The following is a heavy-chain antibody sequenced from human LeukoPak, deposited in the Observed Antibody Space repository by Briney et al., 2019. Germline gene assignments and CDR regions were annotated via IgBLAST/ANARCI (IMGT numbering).Heavy chain of an antibody. D-gene: IGHD6-19*01. V-gene: IGHV3-23*01. CDR1: GFTFSSYA. J-gene: IGHJ5*01. Sequence: GSLRLSCAASGFTFSSYAMSWVRQAPGKGLEWVSAISGSGGSTYYADSVKGRFTISRDNSKNTLYLQMNSLRAEDTAVYYCATVPLSSGTTNWFDPWGQGTLVTVSS. CDR3: ATVPLSSGTTNWFDP. CDR2: ISGSGGST.